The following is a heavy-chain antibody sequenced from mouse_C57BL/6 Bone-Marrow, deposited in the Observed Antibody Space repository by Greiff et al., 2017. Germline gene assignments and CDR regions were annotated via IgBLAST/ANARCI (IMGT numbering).Heavy chain of an antibody. V-gene: IGHV1-69*01. CDR3: ARWYYGTGWFAC. CDR2: IDPSDSYT. CDR1: GYTFTSYW. D-gene: IGHD1-1*01. Sequence: VQLQQPGPELVMPGASVTLSCKASGYTFTSYWMHWVKQRPGQGLEWLGEIDPSDSYTNYNQKFKGKSTLTVDKSSSTAYMQLSSLTSEDSAVYYCARWYYGTGWFACWGKGTLVTVSA. J-gene: IGHJ3*01.